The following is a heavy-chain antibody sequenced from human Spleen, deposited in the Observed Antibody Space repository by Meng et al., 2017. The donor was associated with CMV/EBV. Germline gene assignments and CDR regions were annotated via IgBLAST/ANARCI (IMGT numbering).Heavy chain of an antibody. CDR1: GFTFSSYA. D-gene: IGHD4-17*01. J-gene: IGHJ6*02. V-gene: IGHV3-30-3*01. Sequence: GESLKISCAASGFTFSSYAKDWVRQAPGKGLEWVAIISYDGSNKYYADSVKGRFTISRDNSKNTLYLQMNSLRAEDTAVYYCARDPSGYGDYREGGYYYGMDVWGQGTTVTVSS. CDR2: ISYDGSNK. CDR3: ARDPSGYGDYREGGYYYGMDV.